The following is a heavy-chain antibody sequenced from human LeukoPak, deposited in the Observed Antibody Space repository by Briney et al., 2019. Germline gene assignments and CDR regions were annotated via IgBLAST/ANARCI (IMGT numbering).Heavy chain of an antibody. J-gene: IGHJ4*02. D-gene: IGHD4-17*01. Sequence: ASVKVSCKASGYIFTGYYMHWVRQAPGQGLEWMGRINPNSGGTNYAQKSQGRATMTRDTSITTAYMELSRLRSDDTAVYYCARAYGDYEYDYWGQGTLVTVSS. V-gene: IGHV1-2*06. CDR3: ARAYGDYEYDY. CDR2: INPNSGGT. CDR1: GYIFTGYY.